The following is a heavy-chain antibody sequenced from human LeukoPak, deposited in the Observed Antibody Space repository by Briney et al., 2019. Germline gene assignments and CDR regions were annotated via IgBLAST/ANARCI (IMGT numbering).Heavy chain of an antibody. J-gene: IGHJ4*02. D-gene: IGHD3-22*01. CDR3: ARGLISSGYSPYFDY. CDR1: GLTLSSSS. CDR2: ISSSSSYM. Sequence: PGGSLRLSCAAYGLTLSSSSMNWVRPAPGKGMEWVSSISSSSSYMYYTDSVKGRFTIFRDNAENSLYLQMNSLRIEDTAVYYCARGLISSGYSPYFDYWGQGTLVTVSS. V-gene: IGHV3-21*01.